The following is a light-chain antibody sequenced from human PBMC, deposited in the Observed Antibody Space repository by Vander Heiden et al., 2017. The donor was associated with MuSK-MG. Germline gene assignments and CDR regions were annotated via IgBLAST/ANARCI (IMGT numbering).Light chain of an antibody. J-gene: IGLJ3*02. CDR2: EVS. V-gene: IGLV2-23*02. CDR3: CSDAGSSTWV. Sequence: QSALTQPASVSGSPGPSITISCTGTRRDVRSDTLVSWYQPHPSKAPKLMIYEVSTRPSGVSNRFSGSKSGNTASLTISGLPAEDEAEYYCCSDAGSSTWVFGGGTKLTVL. CDR1: RRDVRSDTL.